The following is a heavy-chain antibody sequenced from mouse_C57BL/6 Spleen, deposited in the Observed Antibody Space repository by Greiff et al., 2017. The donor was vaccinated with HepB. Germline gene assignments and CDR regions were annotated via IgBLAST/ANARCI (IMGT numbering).Heavy chain of an antibody. CDR2: ISSGSSTI. J-gene: IGHJ4*01. CDR1: GFTFSDYG. Sequence: EVQRVESGGGLVKPGGSLKLSCAASGFTFSDYGMHWVRQAPEKGLEWVAYISSGSSTIYYADTVKGRFTISRDNAKNTLFLQMTSLRSEDTAMYYCARSYYSNYEDAMDYWGQGTSVTVSS. CDR3: ARSYYSNYEDAMDY. D-gene: IGHD2-5*01. V-gene: IGHV5-17*01.